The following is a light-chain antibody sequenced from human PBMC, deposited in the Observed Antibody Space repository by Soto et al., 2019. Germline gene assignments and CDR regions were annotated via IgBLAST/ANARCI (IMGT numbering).Light chain of an antibody. Sequence: EIVMTQSPATLSVSPGERVTLSCRASQNIVNNLAWYQQKPGQGPWLLIYGASTRATGVPARFSGSGSGTDFTLTISSLQSEDFALYYCQQYYSWPLTFGPGTKLDVK. J-gene: IGKJ3*01. V-gene: IGKV3-15*01. CDR3: QQYYSWPLT. CDR2: GAS. CDR1: QNIVNN.